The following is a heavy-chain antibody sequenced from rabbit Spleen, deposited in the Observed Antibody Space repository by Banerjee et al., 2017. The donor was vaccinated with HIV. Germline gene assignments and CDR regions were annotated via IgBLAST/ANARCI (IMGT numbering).Heavy chain of an antibody. Sequence: QEQLVESGGGLVQPEGSLTLTCTASGFSFSSYYDMCWVRQAPGKGLEWIGYIDPVFGITYYANWVNGRFSISRENAQNTVFLQMTSLTAADTATYFCVREVAAKFGLWGQGTLVTVS. D-gene: IGHD4-1*01. V-gene: IGHV1S47*01. CDR3: VREVAAKFGL. CDR1: GFSFSSYYD. CDR2: IDPVFGIT. J-gene: IGHJ4*01.